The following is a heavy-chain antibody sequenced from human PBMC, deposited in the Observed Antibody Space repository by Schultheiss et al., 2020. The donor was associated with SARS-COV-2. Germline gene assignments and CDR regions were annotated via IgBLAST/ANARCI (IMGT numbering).Heavy chain of an antibody. Sequence: SQTLSLTCAVYGGSFSGYYWSWIRQPPGKGLEWIGEINHSGSTNYNPSLKSRVTISVDTSKNQFSLKLSSVTAADTAVYYCARTANPYYYYGMDVWGQGTTVTVS. V-gene: IGHV4-34*01. D-gene: IGHD4/OR15-4a*01. J-gene: IGHJ6*02. CDR3: ARTANPYYYYGMDV. CDR1: GGSFSGYY. CDR2: INHSGST.